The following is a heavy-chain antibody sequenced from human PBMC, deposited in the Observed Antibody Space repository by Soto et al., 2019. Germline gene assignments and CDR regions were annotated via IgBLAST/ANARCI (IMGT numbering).Heavy chain of an antibody. V-gene: IGHV4-61*01. CDR1: GGSVSSGTYY. CDR2: IHYSGST. D-gene: IGHD3-3*01. J-gene: IGHJ6*02. Sequence: PSETLSLTCTVSGGSVSSGTYYWSWLRQPAGRGLGGIGYIHYSGSTTYDPSLKSRVTISVDTSKNQFSLKLSSVTAADTAVYYWARDYRVSEIFGVVINYAMDVWGQGTTVT. CDR3: ARDYRVSEIFGVVINYAMDV.